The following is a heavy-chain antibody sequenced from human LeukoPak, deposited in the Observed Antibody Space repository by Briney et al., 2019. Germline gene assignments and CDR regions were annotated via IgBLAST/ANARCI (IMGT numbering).Heavy chain of an antibody. CDR3: ARDLRSSGWTPYYFDY. Sequence: SETLSLTCTVSGGSISSSSYYWGWIRQPPGKGLEWIGSIYYSGSTYYNPSLKSRVTISVDTSKNQFSLKLSSVTAADTAVYYCARDLRSSGWTPYYFDYWGQGTLVTVSS. D-gene: IGHD6-19*01. CDR2: IYYSGST. V-gene: IGHV4-39*07. J-gene: IGHJ4*02. CDR1: GGSISSSSYY.